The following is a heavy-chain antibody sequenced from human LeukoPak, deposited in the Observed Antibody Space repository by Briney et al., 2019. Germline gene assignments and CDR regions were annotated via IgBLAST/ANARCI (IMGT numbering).Heavy chain of an antibody. CDR2: IIPILGIA. J-gene: IGHJ4*02. V-gene: IGHV1-69*02. Sequence: SVKVSCKASGGTFSSYTISWVRQAPGQGLEWMGRIIPILGIANYAQKFQGRVTITADKSTSTAYMELSSLRSEDTAVYYCARSSAAAVDYFDYWGQGTLVTVSS. CDR3: ARSSAAAVDYFDY. D-gene: IGHD6-13*01. CDR1: GGTFSSYT.